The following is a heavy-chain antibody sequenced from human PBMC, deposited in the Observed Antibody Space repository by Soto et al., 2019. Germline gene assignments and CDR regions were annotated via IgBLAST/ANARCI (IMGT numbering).Heavy chain of an antibody. CDR2: ISTYNGNT. D-gene: IGHD6-13*01. CDR1: GYSFTRYG. V-gene: IGHV1-18*01. J-gene: IGHJ3*02. Sequence: QVQLEQSGAEVKEPGASVKVSCKASGYSFTRYGITWVRQAPGQGLEWMGRISTYNGNTNYAQKLQGRVTMSAAPSTTTAYMQLRSLRSDDPAAYYCARAPGYSTDRGAFDIWGQGKMVTVSS. CDR3: ARAPGYSTDRGAFDI.